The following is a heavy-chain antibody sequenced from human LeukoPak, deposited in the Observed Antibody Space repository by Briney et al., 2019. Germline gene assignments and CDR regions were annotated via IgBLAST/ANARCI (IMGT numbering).Heavy chain of an antibody. Sequence: TSETLSLTCTVSGDSISTYYWSWIRQPPGKGLEWIAYIDYRGSTTYNPSLRSRVTISVDTSRNQFSLELYSVTAADTAVYYCARSRSGYSYDHAAFEIWGQGTMVTVSS. CDR1: GDSISTYY. CDR2: IDYRGST. D-gene: IGHD5-18*01. J-gene: IGHJ3*02. V-gene: IGHV4-59*01. CDR3: ARSRSGYSYDHAAFEI.